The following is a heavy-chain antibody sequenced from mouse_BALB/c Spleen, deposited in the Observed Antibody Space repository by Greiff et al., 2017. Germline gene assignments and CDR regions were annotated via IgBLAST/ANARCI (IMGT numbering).Heavy chain of an antibody. CDR3: ARPTGTSDY. CDR2: INPSTGYT. D-gene: IGHD4-1*02. J-gene: IGHJ2*01. CDR1: GYTFTSYW. V-gene: IGHV1-7*01. Sequence: QVQLQQSGAELAKPGSSVKMSCQASGYTFTSYWMHWVKQRPGQGLEWIGYINPSTGYTEYNQKFKDKATLTADKSSSTAYMQLSSLTSEDSAVYYCARPTGTSDYWGQGTTLTVSS.